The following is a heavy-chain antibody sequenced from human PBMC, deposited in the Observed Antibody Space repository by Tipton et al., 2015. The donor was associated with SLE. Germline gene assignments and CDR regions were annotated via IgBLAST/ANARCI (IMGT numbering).Heavy chain of an antibody. CDR2: IYYSGST. Sequence: TLSLTCTVSGGSISSYYWSWIRQPPGKGLEWIGYIYYSGSTNYNPSLKSRVTISVDTSKNQFSLKLSSVTAADTAVYYCARGDYYYYYMDVWGKGTTVTVSS. CDR3: ARGDYYYYYMDV. V-gene: IGHV4-59*01. J-gene: IGHJ6*03. CDR1: GGSISSYY.